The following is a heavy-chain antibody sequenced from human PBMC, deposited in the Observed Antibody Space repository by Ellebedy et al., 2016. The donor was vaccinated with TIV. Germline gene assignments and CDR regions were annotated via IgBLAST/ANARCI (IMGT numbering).Heavy chain of an antibody. CDR2: ISSSSSYI. CDR1: GFTFSSYS. CDR3: AKDRTPGDGYWVFDN. J-gene: IGHJ4*02. Sequence: GESLKISCAASGFTFSSYSMNWVRQAPGKGLEWVSSISSSSSYIYYADSVKGRFTISRDNSKRTVDLQMNSLRAEDTAVYFCAKDRTPGDGYWVFDNWGQGTLVSVSS. D-gene: IGHD5-18*01. V-gene: IGHV3-21*04.